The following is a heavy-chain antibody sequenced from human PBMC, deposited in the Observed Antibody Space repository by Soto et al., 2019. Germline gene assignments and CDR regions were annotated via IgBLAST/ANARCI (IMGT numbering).Heavy chain of an antibody. Sequence: GASVKVSCKASGYTFTSYAMHWVRQAPGQRLEWMGWINAGNGNTKYSQKFQARVTITRDTSASTAYMELSSLRSEDTAVYYCARDADPTPPRGYFDSWGQGTLVTVSS. J-gene: IGHJ4*02. CDR3: ARDADPTPPRGYFDS. D-gene: IGHD1-1*01. CDR2: INAGNGNT. CDR1: GYTFTSYA. V-gene: IGHV1-3*01.